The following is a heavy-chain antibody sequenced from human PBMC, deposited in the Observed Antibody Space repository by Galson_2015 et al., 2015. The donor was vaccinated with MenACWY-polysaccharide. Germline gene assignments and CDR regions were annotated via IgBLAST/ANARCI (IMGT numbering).Heavy chain of an antibody. Sequence: SVKVSCKASGYTFTSFAMHWVRQAPGQRLEWMGWINAGNGNTKSSQNFQGRVTFTRDTSASTAYMELSSLRSEDTAVYYCAILPGPKVDNSLNWFDPWGQGTLVTVSS. CDR2: INAGNGNT. CDR1: GYTFTSFA. V-gene: IGHV1-3*01. D-gene: IGHD2/OR15-2a*01. CDR3: AILPGPKVDNSLNWFDP. J-gene: IGHJ5*02.